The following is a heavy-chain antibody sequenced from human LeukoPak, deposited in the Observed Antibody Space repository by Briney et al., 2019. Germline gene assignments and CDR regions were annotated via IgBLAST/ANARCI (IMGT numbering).Heavy chain of an antibody. CDR3: ARGGDGYNLGDYYYGMDV. CDR2: IYHSGST. J-gene: IGHJ6*02. CDR1: GYSISSGYY. V-gene: IGHV4-38-2*02. Sequence: KSSETLSLTCTVSGYSISSGYYWGWIRQPPGKGLEWIGSIYHSGSTYYNPSLKSRVTISVDTSKNQFSLKLSSVTAADTAVYYCARGGDGYNLGDYYYGMDVWGQGTTVTVSS. D-gene: IGHD5-24*01.